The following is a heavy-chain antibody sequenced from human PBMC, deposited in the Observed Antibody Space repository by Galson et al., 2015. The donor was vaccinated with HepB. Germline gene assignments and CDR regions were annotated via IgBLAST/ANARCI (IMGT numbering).Heavy chain of an antibody. CDR3: TRVKWYYGSGSYLGIDY. CDR2: IRSKAYGGTT. J-gene: IGHJ4*02. D-gene: IGHD3-10*01. Sequence: SLRLSCAASGFTFGDYAMSWFRQAPGKGLEWVGFIRSKAYGGTTEYAASVKGRFTISRDDSKSIAYLQMNSLKTEDTAVYYCTRVKWYYGSGSYLGIDYWGQGTLVTVSS. CDR1: GFTFGDYA. V-gene: IGHV3-49*03.